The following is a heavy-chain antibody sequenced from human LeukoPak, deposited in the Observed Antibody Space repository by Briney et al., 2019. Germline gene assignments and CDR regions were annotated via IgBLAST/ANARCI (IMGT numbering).Heavy chain of an antibody. CDR1: VFTFSSDW. D-gene: IGHD1-26*01. CDR3: ASAHVGAHTDL. J-gene: IGHJ5*02. CDR2: IKQDGSEE. Sequence: PGGSLRLSCAASVFTFSSDWMSWGRQAPGKGLEWVSHIKQDGSEEYYVDSVKGRFTISRDNAKDTLYLHMNSLRPADTAVYYCASAHVGAHTDLWGQGTLVTVSS. V-gene: IGHV3-7*01.